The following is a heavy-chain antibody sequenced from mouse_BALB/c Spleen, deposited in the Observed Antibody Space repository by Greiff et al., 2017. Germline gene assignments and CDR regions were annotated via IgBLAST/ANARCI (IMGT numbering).Heavy chain of an antibody. CDR3: VRHGWDGYYDYYAMDY. CDR2: IRSKSNNYAT. Sequence: GGGLVQPKGSLKLSCAASGFTFNTYAMNWVRQAPGKGLEWVARIRSKSNNYATYYADSVKDRFTISRDDSQSMLYLQMNNLKTEDTAMYYCVRHGWDGYYDYYAMDYWGQGTSVTVSS. V-gene: IGHV10-1*02. J-gene: IGHJ4*01. D-gene: IGHD2-3*01. CDR1: GFTFNTYA.